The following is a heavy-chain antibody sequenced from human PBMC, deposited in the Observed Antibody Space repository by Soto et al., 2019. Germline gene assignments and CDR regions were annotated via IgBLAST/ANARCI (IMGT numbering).Heavy chain of an antibody. V-gene: IGHV3-30*03. D-gene: IGHD3-3*01. CDR3: ASGLLRFLEWSTQYYYYYGMDV. CDR2: ISYDGSNK. J-gene: IGHJ6*02. CDR1: GFTFSSYG. Sequence: QVQLVESGGGVVQPGRSLRLSCAASGFTFSSYGMHWVRQAPGKGLEWVAVISYDGSNKYYADSVKGRFTISRDNSKNTLYLQMNSLRAEDTAVYYCASGLLRFLEWSTQYYYYYGMDVWGQGTTVTVSS.